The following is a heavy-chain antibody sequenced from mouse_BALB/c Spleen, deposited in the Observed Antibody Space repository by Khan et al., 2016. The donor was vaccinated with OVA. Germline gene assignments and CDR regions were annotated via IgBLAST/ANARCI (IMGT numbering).Heavy chain of an antibody. CDR2: ISTYYGDA. J-gene: IGHJ3*01. D-gene: IGHD2-4*01. Sequence: QVQLQESGAELVKPGVSVKLSCKGSGYTITDFSMHWVKQSHAKSLEWIGVISTYYGDANYNQNFKGKATMTVDKSSSTAYMELTRLTSEDSAIYYWLRGGDHDRFADWGQGTLVTVSA. CDR1: GYTITDFS. CDR3: LRGGDHDRFAD. V-gene: IGHV1S137*01.